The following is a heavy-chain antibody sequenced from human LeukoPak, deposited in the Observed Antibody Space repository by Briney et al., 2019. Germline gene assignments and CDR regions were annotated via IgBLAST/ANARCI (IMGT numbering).Heavy chain of an antibody. V-gene: IGHV3-9*01. CDR1: GFTFDDYA. Sequence: PGRSLRLSCAAPGFTFDDYAMHWVRQAPGKGLEWVSGISWNSGSIGYADSVKGRFTISRDNAKNSLYLQMNSLRAEDTALYYCAKDMGIAVAGHGDYWGQGTLVTVSS. J-gene: IGHJ4*02. CDR3: AKDMGIAVAGHGDY. D-gene: IGHD6-19*01. CDR2: ISWNSGSI.